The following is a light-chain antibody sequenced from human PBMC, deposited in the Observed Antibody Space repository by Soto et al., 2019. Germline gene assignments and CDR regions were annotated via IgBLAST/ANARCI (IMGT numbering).Light chain of an antibody. CDR1: QSVSNK. Sequence: EIVLTQSPATLSVSPGETVSLSCRASQSVSNKLAWFQQKPCQAPRLLLSATSTRATGIPATFSGSGSGTDYTLTISSLQSADFAVYYCQQYNNWPWTFGQGTKVDIK. V-gene: IGKV3D-15*01. J-gene: IGKJ1*01. CDR3: QQYNNWPWT. CDR2: ATS.